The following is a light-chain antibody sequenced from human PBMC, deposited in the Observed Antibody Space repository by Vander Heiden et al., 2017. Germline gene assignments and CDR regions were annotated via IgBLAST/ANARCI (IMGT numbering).Light chain of an antibody. CDR3: QQAHTFPRT. Sequence: DIQMTQSPSSVSASVGERVTITCRASQGINGWLAWYQQRPGKAPQLLTYAASSLHTGVPSRFRGSGFGTEYTLTISSLQPEDFGTYFCQQAHTFPRTFGGGTRVEIK. J-gene: IGKJ4*02. V-gene: IGKV1-12*01. CDR2: AAS. CDR1: QGINGW.